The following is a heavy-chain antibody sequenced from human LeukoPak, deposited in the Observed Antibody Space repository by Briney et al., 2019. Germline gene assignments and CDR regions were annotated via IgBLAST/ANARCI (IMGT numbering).Heavy chain of an antibody. V-gene: IGHV3-30*02. CDR1: GFTFTTYG. CDR2: IYPDGTNK. CDR3: AKDWSGNYNWSDP. J-gene: IGHJ5*02. D-gene: IGHD3-3*01. Sequence: PGGSLRLSCAASGFTFTTYGMHWVRQAPGKGLEWVACIYPDGTNKDYADSVKGRFIISRDNSKNTLFLQMNSLRAEDTAVYYCAKDWSGNYNWSDPGAREPWSPSPQ.